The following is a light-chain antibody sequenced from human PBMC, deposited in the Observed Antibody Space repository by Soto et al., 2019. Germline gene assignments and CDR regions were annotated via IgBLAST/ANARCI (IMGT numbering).Light chain of an antibody. CDR3: SSYTSSSTLVV. CDR2: DVS. CDR1: SSDAGGYNY. J-gene: IGLJ2*01. V-gene: IGLV2-14*01. Sequence: QSVLTQPASVSGSPGQSIIISCTRTSSDAGGYNYVSWYQQHPGKAPKLMIYDVSNRPSGVSNRFSGSKSGNTASLTISGLQAEDEADYYCSSYTSSSTLVVFGGGTKVTVL.